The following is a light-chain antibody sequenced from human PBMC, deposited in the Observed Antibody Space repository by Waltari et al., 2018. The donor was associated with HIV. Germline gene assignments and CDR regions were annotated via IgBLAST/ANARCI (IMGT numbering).Light chain of an antibody. CDR1: ALPKQY. Sequence: SYELTQPPSVSVSPGQTARITCSGDALPKQYAYWYQQKPGQAPVLVIYKDNERPSGIPERFSGSSSGTTVTLTISGVQAEDEADYYCQSADSSGTYVFGTGTKVTV. V-gene: IGLV3-25*03. J-gene: IGLJ1*01. CDR3: QSADSSGTYV. CDR2: KDN.